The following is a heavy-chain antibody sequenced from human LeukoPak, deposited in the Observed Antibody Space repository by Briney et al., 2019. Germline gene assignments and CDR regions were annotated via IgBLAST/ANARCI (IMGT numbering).Heavy chain of an antibody. J-gene: IGHJ4*02. V-gene: IGHV3-23*01. CDR1: GLTFSSYA. CDR3: AKARHKFDSYDSFDY. Sequence: GGSLRLSCAASGLTFSSYAMSWVRQAPGKGLEWVSAISGSGGSTYYADSVKGRFTISRDNSKNTLYLQMNSLRAEDTAVYYCAKARHKFDSYDSFDYWGQGTLVTVSS. CDR2: ISGSGGST. D-gene: IGHD3-22*01.